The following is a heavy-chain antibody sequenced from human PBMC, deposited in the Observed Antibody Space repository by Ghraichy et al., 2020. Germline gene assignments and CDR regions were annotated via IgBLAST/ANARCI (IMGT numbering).Heavy chain of an antibody. D-gene: IGHD2-15*01. Sequence: GGSLRLSCAASGFTLSSYWMHWVRQVPGKGLVWVSRIKSDGSSTIYADSVKGRFTISRDNAKNTLYLQMNSLRAEDTAVYYCARGYCSGGRCFVGTGGSHFDYWGQGTLVTVSS. CDR2: IKSDGSST. CDR3: ARGYCSGGRCFVGTGGSHFDY. V-gene: IGHV3-74*01. CDR1: GFTLSSYW. J-gene: IGHJ4*02.